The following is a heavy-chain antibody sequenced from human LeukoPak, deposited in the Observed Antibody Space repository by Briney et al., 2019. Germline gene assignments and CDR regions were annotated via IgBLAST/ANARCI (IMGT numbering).Heavy chain of an antibody. CDR2: IIPIFDTA. Sequence: SVKVSCKAFGGTFSSYAISWVRQAPGQGLEWMGGIIPIFDTANYAQKFQGRVTITADESTSTAYMELSSLRSEDKAVYYCARTAAPARPFDYWGQGTLVTVSS. CDR1: GGTFSSYA. D-gene: IGHD6-13*01. J-gene: IGHJ4*02. V-gene: IGHV1-69*01. CDR3: ARTAAPARPFDY.